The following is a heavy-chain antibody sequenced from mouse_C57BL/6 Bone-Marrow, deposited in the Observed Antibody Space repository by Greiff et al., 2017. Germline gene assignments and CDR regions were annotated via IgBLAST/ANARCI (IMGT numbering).Heavy chain of an antibody. D-gene: IGHD2-5*01. V-gene: IGHV1-67*01. Sequence: QVQLKQSGPELVRPGVSVKISCKGSGYTFTDYAMHWVKQSHAKSLEWIGVISTYYGDASYNQKFKGKATLTADKSSSTAYMQLSSLTSEDSAVYFCARPGSNPFAYWGQGTLVTVSA. CDR1: GYTFTDYA. CDR2: ISTYYGDA. J-gene: IGHJ3*01. CDR3: ARPGSNPFAY.